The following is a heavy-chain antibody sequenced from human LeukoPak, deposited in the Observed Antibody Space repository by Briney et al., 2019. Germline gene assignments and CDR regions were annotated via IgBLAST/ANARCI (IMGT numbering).Heavy chain of an antibody. J-gene: IGHJ4*02. V-gene: IGHV1-2*02. CDR3: ARAQSTYFYGSGSYYNVDF. Sequence: ASVKVSCKASGYTFIGYYIHWVRQAPGQGLEWMGWINPTSGATNFAQKFQGSVTMTRDTSISTAYMELSRLRSDDTAVYYCARAQSTYFYGSGSYYNVDFWGPGTLVTVSS. CDR1: GYTFIGYY. D-gene: IGHD3-10*01. CDR2: INPTSGAT.